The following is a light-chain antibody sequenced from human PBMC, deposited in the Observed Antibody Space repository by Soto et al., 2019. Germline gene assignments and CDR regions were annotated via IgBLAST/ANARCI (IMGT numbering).Light chain of an antibody. CDR1: QSIVTY. CDR3: QQYDSFSVT. J-gene: IGKJ1*01. CDR2: AAS. Sequence: DIQMTQSPSSLSASVGDRVTITCRASQSIVTYLNWYLQKPGKAPKLLIYAASTLQSGVPSRFSGSGSGTEFTLTISSLQPEDFATYYCQQYDSFSVTFGQGTKVDIK. V-gene: IGKV1-39*01.